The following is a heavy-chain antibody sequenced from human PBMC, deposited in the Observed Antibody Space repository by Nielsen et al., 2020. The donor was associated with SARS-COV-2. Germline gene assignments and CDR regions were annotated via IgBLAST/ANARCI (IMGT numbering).Heavy chain of an antibody. Sequence: GGSLRLSCAASGFTFSSDSMNWVRQAPGKGLEWLSYISSSSSTIYYADSVKGRFTIFRDNAKNSLYLQMNSLRAEDTAVYYCARAPWSGWSFDWGQGTLVTVSS. D-gene: IGHD3-10*01. CDR1: GFTFSSDS. CDR2: ISSSSSTI. CDR3: ARAPWSGWSFD. J-gene: IGHJ4*02. V-gene: IGHV3-48*01.